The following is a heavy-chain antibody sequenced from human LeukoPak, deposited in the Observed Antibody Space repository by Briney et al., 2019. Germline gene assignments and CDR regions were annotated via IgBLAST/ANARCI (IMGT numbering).Heavy chain of an antibody. Sequence: PGGSLRLSCAASGVIASNKYMSWVRQAPGKGLEGVATIRSDGTTDYADSVKGRFTISRDDSKNTVYLQMDSLRVEDTAVYSCARRRGGYGEGELDYWGQGTLVTVSS. CDR3: ARRRGGYGEGELDY. V-gene: IGHV3-66*04. CDR2: IRSDGTT. D-gene: IGHD4-17*01. CDR1: GVIASNKY. J-gene: IGHJ4*02.